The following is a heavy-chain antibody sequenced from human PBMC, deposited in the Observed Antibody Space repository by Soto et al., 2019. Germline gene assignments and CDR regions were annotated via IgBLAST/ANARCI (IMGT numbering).Heavy chain of an antibody. V-gene: IGHV3-21*04. J-gene: IGHJ1*01. D-gene: IGHD1-26*01. CDR2: ISRLGSFI. Sequence: GGSLRLSCAGSGFNFGDYSINWVRQAPGKGLEWVSSISRLGSFIYYADSLQGRLTISRDNAKSLVFLQIDSLRAEDTAKYYCARVPSGVETDQITPFLHWGQGT. CDR3: ARVPSGVETDQITPFLH. CDR1: GFNFGDYS.